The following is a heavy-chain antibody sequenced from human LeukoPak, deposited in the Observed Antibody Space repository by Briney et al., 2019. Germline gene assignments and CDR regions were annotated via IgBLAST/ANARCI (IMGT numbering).Heavy chain of an antibody. CDR3: ARDISPLRFLELPDY. Sequence: GGFLRLSCAASESTFSSYAMYWVRQAPGKGLEWVTVISYDGSDKYYADSVKGRFTISRDNSKNTLYLQMNSLRAEDTAVYYCARDISPLRFLELPDYWGQGTLVTVSS. CDR1: ESTFSSYA. CDR2: ISYDGSDK. J-gene: IGHJ4*02. D-gene: IGHD3-3*01. V-gene: IGHV3-30-3*01.